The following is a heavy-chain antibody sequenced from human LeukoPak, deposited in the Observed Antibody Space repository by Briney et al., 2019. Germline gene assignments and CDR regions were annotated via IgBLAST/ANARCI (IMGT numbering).Heavy chain of an antibody. D-gene: IGHD6-19*01. V-gene: IGHV3-53*01. CDR2: IYSGGST. Sequence: GGSLRLSCAASGFIVSSNYMSWVRQAPGKGLEWVSVIYSGGSTYYADSVKGRFTISRDNSKNTLYLQMNSLRAEDTAVYYCARVEAVAGMFFDYWGQGTLVTVSS. CDR1: GFIVSSNY. CDR3: ARVEAVAGMFFDY. J-gene: IGHJ4*02.